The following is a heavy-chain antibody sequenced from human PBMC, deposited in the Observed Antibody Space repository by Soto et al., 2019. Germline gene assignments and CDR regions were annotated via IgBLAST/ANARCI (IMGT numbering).Heavy chain of an antibody. J-gene: IGHJ6*02. CDR2: IHHSGTV. CDR1: GESFTDYF. CDR3: ARQPVSAAGKYFFYHYGLDV. D-gene: IGHD6-19*01. V-gene: IGHV4-34*01. Sequence: SETLSLTCAVYGESFTDYFWTWIRQPPGKGLEWIGEIHHSGTVHYNPSLKSRVAISIDTSKSRFSLRLNSVTAADTAVYYCARQPVSAAGKYFFYHYGLDVWGQGTTVTVSS.